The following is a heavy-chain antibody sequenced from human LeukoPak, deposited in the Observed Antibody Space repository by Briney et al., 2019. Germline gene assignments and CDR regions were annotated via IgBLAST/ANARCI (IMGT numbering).Heavy chain of an antibody. D-gene: IGHD2-2*01. Sequence: PGGSLRLSCAGSGFSVSDNYMTWVRQAPGKGLEWVSVTYSGGTTYYADSVEGRFTISRDNSKNTLYLQVNSLRTEDTAVYYCAKEGGLGYCSTTSCAFAHWGRGTLVTVSS. V-gene: IGHV3-53*01. CDR2: TYSGGTT. CDR1: GFSVSDNY. CDR3: AKEGGLGYCSTTSCAFAH. J-gene: IGHJ4*02.